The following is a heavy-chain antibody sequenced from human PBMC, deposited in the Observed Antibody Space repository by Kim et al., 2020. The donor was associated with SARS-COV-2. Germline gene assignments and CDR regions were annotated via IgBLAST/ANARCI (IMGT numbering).Heavy chain of an antibody. J-gene: IGHJ1*01. V-gene: IGHV1-69*01. CDR3: ARDLGAAAAGIGYFQH. D-gene: IGHD6-13*01. Sequence: KVQGRVTITADESTSTAYMELSSLRSEDTAVYYCARDLGAAAAGIGYFQHWGQGTLVTVSS.